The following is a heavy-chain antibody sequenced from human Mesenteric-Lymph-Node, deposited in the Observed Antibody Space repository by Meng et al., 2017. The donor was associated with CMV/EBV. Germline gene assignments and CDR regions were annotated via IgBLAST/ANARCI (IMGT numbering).Heavy chain of an antibody. Sequence: GYTFTSYGISWGRQAPGQGLEWMGWISAYNGNTNYAQKLQGRVTMTTDTSTTTAYMELRSLRSDDTAVYYCARDSPRFVVVPAANDYWGQGTLVTVSS. CDR1: GYTFTSYG. J-gene: IGHJ4*02. CDR2: ISAYNGNT. D-gene: IGHD2-2*01. CDR3: ARDSPRFVVVPAANDY. V-gene: IGHV1-18*01.